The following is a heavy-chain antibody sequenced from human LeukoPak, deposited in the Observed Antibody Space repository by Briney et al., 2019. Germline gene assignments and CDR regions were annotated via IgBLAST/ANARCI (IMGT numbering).Heavy chain of an antibody. CDR1: GGSLSRYY. CDR3: ARDPGPYYDILTGWDV. V-gene: IGHV4-4*07. D-gene: IGHD3-9*01. Sequence: PSETLSLTRTVSGGSLSRYYWSWIRQPAGKGLEWIGRIYTSGSTNYNPSLKSRVTMSVDTSKNQFSLKLSSVTAADTAVYYCARDPGPYYDILTGWDVWGQGTTVTVSS. J-gene: IGHJ6*02. CDR2: IYTSGST.